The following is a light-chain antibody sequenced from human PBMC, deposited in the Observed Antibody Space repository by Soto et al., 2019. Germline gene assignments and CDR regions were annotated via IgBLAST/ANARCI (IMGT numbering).Light chain of an antibody. Sequence: DIQMTQSPSSLSASVGDRVTITCRASQSISSYLNWYQQKPGKAPKLLIYAASNLQSGVPSRFSGSGSGTDFTLTISSLQPEDFATNYCQQSFNTPALSFGGGTKVEIK. CDR2: AAS. V-gene: IGKV1-39*01. CDR3: QQSFNTPALS. CDR1: QSISSY. J-gene: IGKJ4*01.